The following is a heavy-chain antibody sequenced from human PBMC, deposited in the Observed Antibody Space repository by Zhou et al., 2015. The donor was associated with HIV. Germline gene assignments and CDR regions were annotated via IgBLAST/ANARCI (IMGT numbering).Heavy chain of an antibody. CDR2: INPYSGAT. J-gene: IGHJ6*02. Sequence: QVQLVQSGAEVKSPGASVKVSCKTSGYTFTGYYIHWVRQAPGQGPVWLGWINPYSGATNYAQNFQGRVTMTRDTSINTTYMELRKLRFDDTAVYYCASGAXLYGYILGVPYYGMDVWGQGTTVTVSS. CDR1: GYTFTGYY. D-gene: IGHD5-24*01. V-gene: IGHV1-2*02. CDR3: ASGAXLYGYILGVPYYGMDV.